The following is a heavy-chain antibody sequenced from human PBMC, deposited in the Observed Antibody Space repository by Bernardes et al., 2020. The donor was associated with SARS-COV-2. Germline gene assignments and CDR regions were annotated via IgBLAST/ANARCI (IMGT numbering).Heavy chain of an antibody. Sequence: AAVKDSCKASGYTFTGYYMHWVRQAPGQGLEWMGWINPTSGGTNYAQNFQGRVTMTRDTSISTAYMELSRLRSDDTAVYYCAVARKGGSDYGDLDYWGQGTLVTVSS. V-gene: IGHV1-2*02. J-gene: IGHJ4*02. CDR3: AVARKGGSDYGDLDY. D-gene: IGHD1-26*01. CDR2: INPTSGGT. CDR1: GYTFTGYY.